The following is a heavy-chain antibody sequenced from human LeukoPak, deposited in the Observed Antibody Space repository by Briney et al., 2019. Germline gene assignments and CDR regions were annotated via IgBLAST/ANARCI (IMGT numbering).Heavy chain of an antibody. CDR3: AKDQSQ. Sequence: GGSLRLPCAASGFTFSDDVMHWVRQAPGKGLEWVAVISIEVNNKFYGDSVKGRFTTSRDNSKNTLYLPINRLSPEDTAVYYCAKDQSQWGQGPVVIVP. V-gene: IGHV3-30*18. J-gene: IGHJ4*02. CDR2: ISIEVNNK. CDR1: GFTFSDDV.